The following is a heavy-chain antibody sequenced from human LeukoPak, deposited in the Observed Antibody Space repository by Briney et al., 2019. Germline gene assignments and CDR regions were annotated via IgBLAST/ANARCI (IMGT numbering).Heavy chain of an antibody. CDR2: TTDTGTTI. Sequence: GGSLRLSCAASGFTFSDYYMSWIRRAPGKGLEWVSYTTDTGTTIYYPDSVKGRFTISRDNAKNSLYLQMNSLRAEDTAVYYCARRHCSSTSCPLVDYWGQGTLITVSS. V-gene: IGHV3-11*04. J-gene: IGHJ4*02. CDR3: ARRHCSSTSCPLVDY. CDR1: GFTFSDYY. D-gene: IGHD2-2*01.